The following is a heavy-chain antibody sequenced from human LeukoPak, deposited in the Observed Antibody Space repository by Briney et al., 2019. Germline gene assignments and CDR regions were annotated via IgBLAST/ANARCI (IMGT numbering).Heavy chain of an antibody. Sequence: SETLSLTCTVSGGSISSSSYYWGWIRQPPGKGLEWIGSIYYSGSTYYNPSLKSRVTISVDTSKNQFSLKLSSVTAADTAVYYCARETWTADYFDYWGQGTLVTVSS. J-gene: IGHJ4*02. D-gene: IGHD3/OR15-3a*01. CDR1: GGSISSSSYY. CDR3: ARETWTADYFDY. V-gene: IGHV4-39*07. CDR2: IYYSGST.